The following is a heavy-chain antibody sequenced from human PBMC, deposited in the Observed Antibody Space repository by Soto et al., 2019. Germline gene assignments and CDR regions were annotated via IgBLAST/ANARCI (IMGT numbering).Heavy chain of an antibody. Sequence: VQLLESWGGLVQPGGSLRLSCAASGFTFSSFSLSWVRQAPGKGLEWVSGISGLGGSIYYADSVKGRFTISRDNSKNTLYLQMNSLRAEDTAVYYCSKSNGDTWERYFFDFWGQGTLVTVSS. CDR1: GFTFSSFS. CDR2: ISGLGGSI. V-gene: IGHV3-23*01. D-gene: IGHD1-26*01. CDR3: SKSNGDTWERYFFDF. J-gene: IGHJ4*02.